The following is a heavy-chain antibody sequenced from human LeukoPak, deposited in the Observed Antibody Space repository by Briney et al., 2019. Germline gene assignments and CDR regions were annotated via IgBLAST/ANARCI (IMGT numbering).Heavy chain of an antibody. CDR1: GFTYSGFS. J-gene: IGHJ4*02. CDR2: IKQDGSER. CDR3: ARAGSHWHYVY. V-gene: IGHV3-7*01. D-gene: IGHD3-10*01. Sequence: GGSLRLSCAASGFTYSGFSMSWVRQSPTKGLEWVANIKQDGSERYYVDSVKGRFTISRDNAKNSLSLQMNNLRVEDTAVYYCARAGSHWHYVYWGQGTVVTVSS.